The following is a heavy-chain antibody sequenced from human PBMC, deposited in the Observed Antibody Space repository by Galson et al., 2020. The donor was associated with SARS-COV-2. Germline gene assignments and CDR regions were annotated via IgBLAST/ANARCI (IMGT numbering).Heavy chain of an antibody. J-gene: IGHJ5*02. CDR3: ARHVGTYYDFWTGYYSNWFDP. Sequence: PSETLSLTCTVSGGSIGGAFYYWGWIRQSPGKGLEWIGSTFYSGNTYYNPSLKSRVTISVDTSRNHFSLKLTSVTAADTAMYYCARHVGTYYDFWTGYYSNWFDPWGQGTLVTVSS. CDR1: GGSIGGAFYY. V-gene: IGHV4-39*01. CDR2: TFYSGNT. D-gene: IGHD3-3*01.